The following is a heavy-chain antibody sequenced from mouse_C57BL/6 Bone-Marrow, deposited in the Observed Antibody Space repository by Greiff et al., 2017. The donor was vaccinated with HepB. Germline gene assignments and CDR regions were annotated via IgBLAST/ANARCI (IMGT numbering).Heavy chain of an antibody. V-gene: IGHV1-19*01. J-gene: IGHJ2*01. D-gene: IGHD4-1*01. CDR1: GYTFTDYY. Sequence: EVQLVESGPVLVKPGASVKMSCKASGYTFTDYYMNWVKQSHGKSLEWIGVINPYNGGTSYNQKFKGKATLTVDKSSSTAYMELNSLTSEDSAVYYCARSMGRDYWGQGTTLTVSS. CDR3: ARSMGRDY. CDR2: INPYNGGT.